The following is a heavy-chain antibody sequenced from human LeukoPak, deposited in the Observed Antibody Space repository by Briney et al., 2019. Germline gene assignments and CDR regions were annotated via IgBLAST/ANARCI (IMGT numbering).Heavy chain of an antibody. D-gene: IGHD6-13*01. CDR2: IKQDESEQ. Sequence: GGPLRLSCAASGFSFRTHRMSGVRQAPGKGLEWVGNIKQDESEQYYVDSVKGRFTISRDNTKNSLYLQMNSLRVEETAVYYCASGRQLGRWGQGTLVTVSS. J-gene: IGHJ4*02. V-gene: IGHV3-7*03. CDR1: GFSFRTHR. CDR3: ASGRQLGR.